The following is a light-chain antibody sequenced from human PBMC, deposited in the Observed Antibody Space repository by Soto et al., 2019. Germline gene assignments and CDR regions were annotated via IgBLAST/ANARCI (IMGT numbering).Light chain of an antibody. J-gene: IGKJ1*01. CDR2: AAS. CDR3: QQYNSYSTT. V-gene: IGKV1-27*01. CDR1: QAISNY. Sequence: DIQMTQSPSSLSSSVGDIVTIPCRASQAISNYLVWYQQKPGKIPKLLIYAASTLQSGVAYRFSGSGSGTDLTLTISRLQPEDVATYYCQQYNSYSTTCGQGTKVDIK.